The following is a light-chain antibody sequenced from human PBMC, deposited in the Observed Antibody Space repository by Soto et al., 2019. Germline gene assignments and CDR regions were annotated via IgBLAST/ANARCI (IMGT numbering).Light chain of an antibody. Sequence: QSALTQPASVSGSAGQSITISCTGTSSDVGSYNLVPWYQQYSGKAPKLLIYEVNKRPSGVSNRFSGSMSGNTASLTISGLQAEDEADYYCCSYAGSRVFGTGTKVTVL. CDR2: EVN. J-gene: IGLJ1*01. CDR1: SSDVGSYNL. V-gene: IGLV2-23*02. CDR3: CSYAGSRV.